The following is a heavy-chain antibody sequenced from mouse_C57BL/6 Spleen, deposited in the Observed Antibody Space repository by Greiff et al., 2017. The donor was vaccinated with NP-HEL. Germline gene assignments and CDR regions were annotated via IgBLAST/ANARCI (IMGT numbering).Heavy chain of an antibody. J-gene: IGHJ3*01. V-gene: IGHV1-82*01. CDR1: GYAFSSSW. D-gene: IGHD1-1*01. CDR2: IYPGDGDT. CDR3: TTDSYGRDAY. Sequence: VQLQASGPELVKPGASVKISCKASGYAFSSSWMNWVKPRPGKGLEWIGRIYPGDGDTNYNGKFKGQATLTADKSSSTAYLQLSSLTSEDSAVYYCTTDSYGRDAYWGQGTLVTVSA.